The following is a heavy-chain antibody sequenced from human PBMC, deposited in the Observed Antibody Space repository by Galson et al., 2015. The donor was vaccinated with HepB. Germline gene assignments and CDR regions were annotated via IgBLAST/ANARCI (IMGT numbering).Heavy chain of an antibody. CDR3: ARAGVPAAMDV. Sequence: SLRLSCAASGFTLSDYWMDWVRQAPGKGLVWVSRIDSDGSKISYADSVKGRFTISRDNAKNTLYLQMNSLSAEDTAVYYCARAGVPAAMDVWGQGTTVIVSS. CDR1: GFTLSDYW. J-gene: IGHJ6*02. CDR2: IDSDGSKI. V-gene: IGHV3-74*01. D-gene: IGHD2-2*01.